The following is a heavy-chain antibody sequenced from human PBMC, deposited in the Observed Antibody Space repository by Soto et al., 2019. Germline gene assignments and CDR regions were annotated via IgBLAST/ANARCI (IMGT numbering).Heavy chain of an antibody. CDR2: IYYSGST. J-gene: IGHJ4*02. Sequence: SETLSLTCTVSGGSISSGDYYWSWIRQPPGKGLEWIGYIYYSGSTYYNPSLKSRVTISLDTSKNQFSLKLSSVTAADTAVYYCASDLFNMVRGVIIPLYYWGQGTLVTVSS. D-gene: IGHD3-10*01. CDR3: ASDLFNMVRGVIIPLYY. V-gene: IGHV4-30-4*01. CDR1: GGSISSGDYY.